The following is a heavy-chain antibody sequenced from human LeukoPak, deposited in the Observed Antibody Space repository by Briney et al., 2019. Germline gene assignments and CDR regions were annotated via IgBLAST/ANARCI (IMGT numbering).Heavy chain of an antibody. Sequence: GGSLRLSCAAPGFTFSFYSLNWVRQAPGEGLEWVSSINNSSAYIYYADSVKGRFTISRDTAKNSLYLQMHSLRAEDTAVYNSSACIIHPASVEGRFIIFRRNDKNSMYFQNQSLRGEDNAGVYCARDNELQLQRRGYFDYWGQGTLVTVSS. D-gene: IGHD3-22*01. V-gene: IGHV3-21*01. J-gene: IGHJ4*02. CDR2: INNSSAYI. CDR1: GFTFSFYS. CDR3: SACIIHPASVEGRFIIFRRNDKNSMYFQNQSLRGEDNAGVYCARDNELQLQRRGYFDY.